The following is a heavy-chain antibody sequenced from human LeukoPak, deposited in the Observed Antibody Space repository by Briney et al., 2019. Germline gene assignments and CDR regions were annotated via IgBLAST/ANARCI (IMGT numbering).Heavy chain of an antibody. D-gene: IGHD2-2*01. CDR2: ISGSGGST. CDR1: GFTLENYA. J-gene: IGHJ6*03. Sequence: GGSLRLSCGASGFTLENYAMSWVRQAPGKGLEWVSAISGSGGSTYYADSVKGRFTISRDNSKNTLYLQMNSLRAEDTAVYYCAKRSGRYCSSTSCPTHYYMDVWGKGTTVTVSS. CDR3: AKRSGRYCSSTSCPTHYYMDV. V-gene: IGHV3-23*01.